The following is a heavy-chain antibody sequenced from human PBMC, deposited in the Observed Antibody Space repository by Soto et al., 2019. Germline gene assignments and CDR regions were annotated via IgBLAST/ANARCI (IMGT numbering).Heavy chain of an antibody. CDR3: ARDGSGYDFWSGPYFFDY. D-gene: IGHD3-3*01. CDR2: IYYNGRT. CDR1: GGSISTYY. J-gene: IGHJ4*02. Sequence: SETLSLTCTVSGGSISTYYWSWIRQPPWKGLEWIGYIYYNGRTNYNPSLESRVTISLDTSKSQFSLKLSSVSAADTAVYYCARDGSGYDFWSGPYFFDYWGQGTLVTVSS. V-gene: IGHV4-59*01.